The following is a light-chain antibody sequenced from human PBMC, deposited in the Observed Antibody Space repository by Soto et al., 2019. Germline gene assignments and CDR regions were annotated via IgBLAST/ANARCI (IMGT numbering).Light chain of an antibody. CDR2: DAS. CDR3: QHYVNWPLT. V-gene: IGKV3-11*01. CDR1: QSVNNY. Sequence: EIGLTQSPAAVSLSPGERATLSCRASQSVNNYLAWYQQTPGQAPRLLIYDASTRATGIPARFSGSGSGTDFTLTISSLEPEDFAVYYCQHYVNWPLTFGGGTKVDIK. J-gene: IGKJ4*01.